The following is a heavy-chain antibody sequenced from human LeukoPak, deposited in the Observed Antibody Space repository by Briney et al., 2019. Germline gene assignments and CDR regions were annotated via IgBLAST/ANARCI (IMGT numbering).Heavy chain of an antibody. CDR1: GGSISSSSYY. V-gene: IGHV4-39*07. D-gene: IGHD6-19*01. CDR3: ARDRVAVAGGIDY. Sequence: SETLSLTRTVSGGSISSSSYYWGWIRQPPGKGLEWIGSIYYSGSTYYNPSLKSRVTIPVDTSKNQFSLKLSSVTAADTAVYYCARDRVAVAGGIDYWGQGSLVIVSS. J-gene: IGHJ4*02. CDR2: IYYSGST.